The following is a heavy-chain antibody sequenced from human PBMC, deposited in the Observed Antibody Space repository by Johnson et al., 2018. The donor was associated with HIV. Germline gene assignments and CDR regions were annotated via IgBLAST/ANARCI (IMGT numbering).Heavy chain of an antibody. V-gene: IGHV3-30-3*01. D-gene: IGHD6-13*01. Sequence: VQLVESGGGVVQPGRSLRLSCAASGFTFSSYAMHWVRQAPGKGLEWVAVISYDGSNKYYADSVKGRFTISRDNSKNTLYLQMNSLRAEDTAVYYCARVGSSWRRDGAFDIWGQGTMVTVSS. CDR3: ARVGSSWRRDGAFDI. CDR2: ISYDGSNK. J-gene: IGHJ3*02. CDR1: GFTFSSYA.